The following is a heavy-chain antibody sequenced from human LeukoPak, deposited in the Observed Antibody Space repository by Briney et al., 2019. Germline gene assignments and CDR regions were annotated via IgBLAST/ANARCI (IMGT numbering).Heavy chain of an antibody. CDR3: ARGRGPAGGGDWDY. D-gene: IGHD2-21*02. J-gene: IGHJ4*02. CDR1: GYTFTSYD. Sequence: APVTVSCKASGYTFTSYDINLVRQATGQGLEWMGWMNPNSGNTGYAQKFEGRVTMTRNTSISTAYMELSSLRSEDAAVYYCARGRGPAGGGDWDYWGQGTLVTVSS. CDR2: MNPNSGNT. V-gene: IGHV1-8*01.